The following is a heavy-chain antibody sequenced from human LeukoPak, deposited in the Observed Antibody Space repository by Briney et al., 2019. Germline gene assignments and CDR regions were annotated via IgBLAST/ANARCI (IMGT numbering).Heavy chain of an antibody. CDR1: GFTFTTYC. V-gene: IGHV3-7*01. CDR2: IKHDGTEK. J-gene: IGHJ4*02. D-gene: IGHD6-13*01. CDR3: ARDRRLAAAGVFFDY. Sequence: GGSLRLSCAASGFTFTTYCMSWVRQAPGKGLEWVASIKHDGTEKYYAHSVKGRFTIPRDNATNSLYLQMNSLRAEDTAVYYCARDRRLAAAGVFFDYWGQGPLVTVSS.